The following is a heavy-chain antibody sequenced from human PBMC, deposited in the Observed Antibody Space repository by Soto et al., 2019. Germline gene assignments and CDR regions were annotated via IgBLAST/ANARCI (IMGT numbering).Heavy chain of an antibody. CDR2: ISGSGGST. D-gene: IGHD3-9*01. CDR1: GPTFRSYA. V-gene: IGHV3-23*01. Sequence: GGPLRLSCAASGPTFRSYAMSWLRQAPGKGLEWVSAISGSGGSTYYADSVKGRFTISRDNSKNTLYLQMNSLRAEDTAVYYCAKDLGLRRFGWLGSDHWGHAPLVTVTS. CDR3: AKDLGLRRFGWLGSDH. J-gene: IGHJ4*01.